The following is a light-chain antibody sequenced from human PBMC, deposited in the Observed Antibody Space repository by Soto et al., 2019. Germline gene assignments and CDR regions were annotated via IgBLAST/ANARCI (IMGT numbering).Light chain of an antibody. Sequence: STLSASVGDRVTITCRASQSISSWLAWYQQKLGRAPRLLIYDASSLESGVPSRFSGSGYGTEFTLTVSSLQSDDFATYYCHQYYSFPRTFGQGTKVDIK. V-gene: IGKV1-5*01. CDR1: QSISSW. CDR2: DAS. CDR3: HQYYSFPRT. J-gene: IGKJ1*01.